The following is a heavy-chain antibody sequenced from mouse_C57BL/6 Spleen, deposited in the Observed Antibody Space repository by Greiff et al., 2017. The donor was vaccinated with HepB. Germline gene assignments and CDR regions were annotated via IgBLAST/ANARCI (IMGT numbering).Heavy chain of an antibody. CDR2: IDPSDSYT. CDR3: AKEGDYDDGNYYAMDY. D-gene: IGHD2-4*01. J-gene: IGHJ4*01. CDR1: GYTFTSYW. V-gene: IGHV1-59*01. Sequence: QVQLQQPGAELVRPGTSVKLSCKASGYTFTSYWMHWVKQRPGQGLEWIGVIDPSDSYTNYNQKFKGKATLTVDTSSSTAYMQLSRLTSEDSAVYYCAKEGDYDDGNYYAMDYWGQGTSVTVSS.